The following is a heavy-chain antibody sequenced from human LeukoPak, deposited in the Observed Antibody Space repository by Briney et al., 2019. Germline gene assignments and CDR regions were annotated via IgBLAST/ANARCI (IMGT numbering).Heavy chain of an antibody. Sequence: PGGSLRLSCAASGFTFSSYGMHWVRQAPGKGLDWVAVIWYDGSNKYYADSVKGRFTISRDNSKNTLYLQMNSLRAEDTAVYYCARAGYDILTGYTDYFDYWGQGTLVTVSS. CDR3: ARAGYDILTGYTDYFDY. CDR1: GFTFSSYG. D-gene: IGHD3-9*01. V-gene: IGHV3-33*01. J-gene: IGHJ4*02. CDR2: IWYDGSNK.